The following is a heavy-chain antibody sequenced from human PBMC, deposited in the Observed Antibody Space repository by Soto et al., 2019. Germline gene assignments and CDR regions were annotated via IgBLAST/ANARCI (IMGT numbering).Heavy chain of an antibody. J-gene: IGHJ3*01. CDR2: IYWDDDK. Sequence: QITLKESGPTLVKPTETLTLTCTFSGFSLSARGEAVGWIRQPPGKALEWLAIIYWDDDKHYSPSLRTTFSITKDNPHNQVVLTMTNMDPFDTATYFRAHRPCSSTWHESYDVWGPGTMVTVSS. V-gene: IGHV2-5*02. CDR1: GFSLSARGEA. D-gene: IGHD6-6*01. CDR3: AHRPCSSTWHESYDV.